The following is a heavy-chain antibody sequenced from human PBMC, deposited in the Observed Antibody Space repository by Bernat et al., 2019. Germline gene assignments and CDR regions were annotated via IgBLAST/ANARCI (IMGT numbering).Heavy chain of an antibody. CDR3: AKDQGDYGDYFFDY. V-gene: IGHV3-30*18. J-gene: IGHJ4*02. CDR1: GFTFSSYG. CDR2: LSYDGSNK. D-gene: IGHD4-17*01. Sequence: QVQLVESGGGVVQPGRSLRLSCAASGFTFSSYGMHWVRQAPGKGLEWVAVLSYDGSNKYYADSVKGRFTISRDNSKNTLYLQMNSLRAEDTAVYYCAKDQGDYGDYFFDYWGQGTLVTVSS.